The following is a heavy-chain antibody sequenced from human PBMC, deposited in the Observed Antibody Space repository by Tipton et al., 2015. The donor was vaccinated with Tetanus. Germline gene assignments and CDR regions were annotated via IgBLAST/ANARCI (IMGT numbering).Heavy chain of an antibody. J-gene: IGHJ5*02. CDR1: GGSFSGFY. CDR2: INHRGGT. D-gene: IGHD3-10*01. Sequence: GLVKPSETLSLTCAVSGGSFSGFYWSWIRQPPGKGLEWIGEINHRGGTSYNPSLKSRVTISVDTSKNQFSLNLTSVTAADTAVYYCASPITHLLVPLDLWGQGILVAVSS. CDR3: ASPITHLLVPLDL. V-gene: IGHV4-34*01.